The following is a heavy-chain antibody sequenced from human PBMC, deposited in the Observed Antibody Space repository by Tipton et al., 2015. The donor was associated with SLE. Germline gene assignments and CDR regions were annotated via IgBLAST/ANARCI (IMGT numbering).Heavy chain of an antibody. V-gene: IGHV4-61*02. Sequence: TLSLTCTVSGGSISSGLNYWSWIRQPAGKGLEWIGRLHSSGSTKYNPSLNSRVTMSLDESKSQFSLTLSSVTAADTAVYYCVRLRSKVLIDYWGQGTLVTVSS. CDR1: GGSISSGLNY. CDR2: LHSSGST. D-gene: IGHD2-8*01. J-gene: IGHJ4*02. CDR3: VRLRSKVLIDY.